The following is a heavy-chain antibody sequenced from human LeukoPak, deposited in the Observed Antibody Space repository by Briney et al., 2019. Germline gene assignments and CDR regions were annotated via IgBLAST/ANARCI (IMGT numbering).Heavy chain of an antibody. Sequence: ASVKVSCKASGYTFTSYYMHWVRQPPGQGLEWMGIINPSGGSTSYAQKFQGRVTMTKDTSTSTVCMEVSSLRSEDTAVYYCARGYCSSTSCYTPVYWGQGTLVTVSS. J-gene: IGHJ4*02. CDR1: GYTFTSYY. V-gene: IGHV1-46*03. CDR2: INPSGGST. D-gene: IGHD2-2*02. CDR3: ARGYCSSTSCYTPVY.